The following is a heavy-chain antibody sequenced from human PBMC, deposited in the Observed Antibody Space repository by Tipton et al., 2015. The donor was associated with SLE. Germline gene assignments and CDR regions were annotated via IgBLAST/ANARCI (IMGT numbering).Heavy chain of an antibody. CDR3: ARGTLQLWSYFDS. V-gene: IGHV4-38-2*01. CDR1: GFSITSGYY. J-gene: IGHJ4*02. Sequence: TLSLTCAVSGFSITSGYYWGWIRQPPGKGLEWIGTIYHSGNTYYNPSLKSRLTISVDTSKNQFSLRLTSVTAADTALYYCARGTLQLWSYFDSWGQGTLVTVSS. CDR2: IYHSGNT. D-gene: IGHD5-18*01.